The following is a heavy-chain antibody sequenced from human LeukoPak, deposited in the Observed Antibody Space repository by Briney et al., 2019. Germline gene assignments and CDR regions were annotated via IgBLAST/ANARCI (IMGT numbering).Heavy chain of an antibody. Sequence: ASVTVSCKASGYTFTSYDINWVRQAPGQGLEWMGWMNPNSGNTGYAQKFQGRVTMTRNTSISTAYMELSSLRSEDTAVYYCARRTSDTAMVDYYYMDVWGKGTTVTVSS. CDR2: MNPNSGNT. CDR1: GYTFTSYD. J-gene: IGHJ6*03. CDR3: ARRTSDTAMVDYYYMDV. D-gene: IGHD5-18*01. V-gene: IGHV1-8*01.